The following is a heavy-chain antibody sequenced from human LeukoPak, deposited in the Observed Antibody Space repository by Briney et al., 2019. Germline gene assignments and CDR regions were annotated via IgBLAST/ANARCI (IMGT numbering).Heavy chain of an antibody. D-gene: IGHD3/OR15-3a*01. CDR2: INQSGYT. CDR3: ARRGLGY. V-gene: IGHV4-34*01. J-gene: IGHJ4*02. CDR1: GGSFSGYY. Sequence: SETLSLTCAVYGGSFSGYYWNWIRQPPGKGLEWIGEINQSGYTNYNPSLKSRVTMSVDTSKNQFSLKLTSVTAADTAMYYCARRGLGYWGQGTLVTVSS.